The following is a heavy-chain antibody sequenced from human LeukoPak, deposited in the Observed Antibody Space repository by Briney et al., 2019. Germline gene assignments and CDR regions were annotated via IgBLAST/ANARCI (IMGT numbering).Heavy chain of an antibody. CDR2: LHPNNGAT. CDR1: GYTFTGSGWY. Sequence: ASVKVSCKASGYTFTGSGWYLKWLRQAPRQGLECVGWLHPNNGATGYAQKFQGRVAMTTDTSISTAYMELSRLRPDDTAIYYCARDGPAQMVDFDYWGQGTLVTVSS. CDR3: ARDGPAQMVDFDY. V-gene: IGHV1-2*02. J-gene: IGHJ4*02. D-gene: IGHD3-10*01.